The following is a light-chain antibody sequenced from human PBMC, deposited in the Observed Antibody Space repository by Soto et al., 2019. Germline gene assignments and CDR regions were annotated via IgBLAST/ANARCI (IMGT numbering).Light chain of an antibody. CDR1: QSISSW. V-gene: IGKV1-5*01. J-gene: IGKJ1*01. CDR2: DAS. Sequence: DIQMTQSPSTLSASVGDRVTITCRASQSISSWLAWYQQKPGKAPKLLIYDASSLESGVPSRFSGSGSGTDFTPTISSLQPDDFATYYCQQYNSYPWTFGQGTKVEIK. CDR3: QQYNSYPWT.